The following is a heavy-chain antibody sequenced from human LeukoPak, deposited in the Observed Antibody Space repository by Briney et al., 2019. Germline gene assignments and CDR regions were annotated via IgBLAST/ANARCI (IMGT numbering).Heavy chain of an antibody. CDR1: GGSISSYY. CDR2: IYYSGST. V-gene: IGHV4-59*01. J-gene: IGHJ5*02. CDR3: ARDRHDILTGYSWFDP. D-gene: IGHD3-9*01. Sequence: NPSETLSLTCTVSGGSISSYYWSWIRQPPGKGLEWIGYIYYSGSTNYNPSLKSRVTISVDTSKNQFSLKLSSVTAADTAVYYCARDRHDILTGYSWFDPWGQGTLVTVSS.